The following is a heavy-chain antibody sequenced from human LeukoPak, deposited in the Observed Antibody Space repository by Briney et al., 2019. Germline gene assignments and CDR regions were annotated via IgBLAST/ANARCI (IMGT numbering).Heavy chain of an antibody. CDR2: ISSRSSYI. Sequence: GGSLRLSCAASGFTFSSYNMKWVRQAPGKGLEWVSSISSRSSYIFYADSVKGRFTISRDNAKKSLYLQMNSLRAEDTAVYYCASGVNYFDYWGQGTLVTVSS. CDR1: GFTFSSYN. V-gene: IGHV3-21*01. CDR3: ASGVNYFDY. D-gene: IGHD3-3*01. J-gene: IGHJ4*02.